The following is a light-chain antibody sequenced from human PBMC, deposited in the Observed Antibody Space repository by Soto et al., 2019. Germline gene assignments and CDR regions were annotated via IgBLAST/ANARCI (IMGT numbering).Light chain of an antibody. J-gene: IGLJ1*01. V-gene: IGLV3-21*02. Sequence: SYELTQPPSVSVAPGQTATITCGGNDIGGKSVHWYQQRPGQAPVVVVYDDTDRPSGIPERFSGSTSGNTAALTISRVEAGDEADYYCQVWDTISDHYVFGSGTKLTVL. CDR2: DDT. CDR3: QVWDTISDHYV. CDR1: DIGGKS.